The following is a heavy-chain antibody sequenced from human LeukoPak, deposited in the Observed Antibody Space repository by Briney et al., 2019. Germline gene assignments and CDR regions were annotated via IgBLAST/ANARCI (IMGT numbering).Heavy chain of an antibody. Sequence: PSETLPLTCAVFGGSFTTYYWTWIRQPPGKGLEWIGEINHGGSTNYNPSLKSRVTISVDTSKNQFSLKLTSVTAADTAVYYCVRARFDYWGQGTLVTASS. CDR3: VRARFDY. CDR2: INHGGST. J-gene: IGHJ4*02. CDR1: GGSFTTYY. V-gene: IGHV4-34*01.